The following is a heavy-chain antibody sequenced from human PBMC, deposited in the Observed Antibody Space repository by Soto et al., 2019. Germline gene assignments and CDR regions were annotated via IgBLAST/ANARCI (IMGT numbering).Heavy chain of an antibody. V-gene: IGHV3-30*18. J-gene: IGHJ4*02. CDR3: AKDKEYISSWYYFDF. Sequence: GGSLSLSCTASGFTFSSYWMSWVRQAPGKGLEWVAVVTYDGGQKNYADSVKGRFTISRDNSKNTLHLQMNSLRAEDTAVYYCAKDKEYISSWYYFDFWGQGTLVTVSS. CDR2: VTYDGGQK. CDR1: GFTFSSYW. D-gene: IGHD6-13*01.